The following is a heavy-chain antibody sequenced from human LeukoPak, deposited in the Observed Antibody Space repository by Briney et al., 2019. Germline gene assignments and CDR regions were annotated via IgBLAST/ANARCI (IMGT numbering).Heavy chain of an antibody. Sequence: GASVKVSCKASGYTFTSYGISWVRQAPGQGLEWMGWISAYNGNTNYAQKLQGRVTMTTDTSTSTAYMELRSLRSDDTAVYYCARDENYCGSGSYYHLDVWGKGTTVTVSS. CDR1: GYTFTSYG. CDR3: ARDENYCGSGSYYHLDV. V-gene: IGHV1-18*01. J-gene: IGHJ6*04. D-gene: IGHD3-10*01. CDR2: ISAYNGNT.